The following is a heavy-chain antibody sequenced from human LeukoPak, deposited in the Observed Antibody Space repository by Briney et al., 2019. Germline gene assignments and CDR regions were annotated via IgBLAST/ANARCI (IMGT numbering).Heavy chain of an antibody. D-gene: IGHD1-7*01. CDR1: GFTISSYG. J-gene: IGHJ4*02. CDR2: IWYDGTNK. V-gene: IGHV3-33*01. Sequence: PGRSLRLSCAAAGFTISSYGMHWVRQAPGRGLEWVALIWYDGTNKYYGDSVKDRFTISRDNSNNTPYLQMNSLRAEDTAVYCCARDANYYCDYWGQGTLVTVSS. CDR3: ARDANYYCDY.